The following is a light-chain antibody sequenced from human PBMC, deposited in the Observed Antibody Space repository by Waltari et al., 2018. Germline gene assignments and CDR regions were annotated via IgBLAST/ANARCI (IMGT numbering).Light chain of an antibody. J-gene: IGKJ1*01. V-gene: IGKV3-15*01. CDR1: QSISSN. CDR2: GAS. Sequence: EIVMTQSPATLSVSPGERATLSCRASQSISSNLAWYQQKPGQAPRLLIYGASTRATGIAARFSGSGSGTEFTLTISSLQSEDFAVYYCQHYNNWPPWTFGQGTKVVLK. CDR3: QHYNNWPPWT.